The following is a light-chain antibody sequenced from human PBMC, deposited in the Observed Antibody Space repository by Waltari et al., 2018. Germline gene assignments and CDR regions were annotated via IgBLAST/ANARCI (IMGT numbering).Light chain of an antibody. CDR2: RNS. J-gene: IGLJ2*01. Sequence: QSVLTQPPSVSGTPGQSVRISCSGSSSNIGRHFVYWYQQVPGTAPKLLIYRNSRRPAGVPDRISGSKSGTTVSLAISGLRSEDEAHYYCAVWDDSLSGLFFGGGTKLTVL. V-gene: IGLV1-47*01. CDR3: AVWDDSLSGLF. CDR1: SSNIGRHF.